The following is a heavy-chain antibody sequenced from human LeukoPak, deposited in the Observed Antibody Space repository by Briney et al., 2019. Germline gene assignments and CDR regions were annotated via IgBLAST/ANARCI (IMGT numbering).Heavy chain of an antibody. J-gene: IGHJ4*02. V-gene: IGHV3-7*04. CDR3: VRGDWYFES. D-gene: IGHD2-21*01. Sequence: GGSLRLSCAASRFNFSDSRMTWVRQAPGKGLQWVANINRDGTEKHFLDSVEGRFTISRDNAKKSLYLKMSSLRPQDTSVYVCVRGDWYFESWGQGTLVTVSS. CDR2: INRDGTEK. CDR1: RFNFSDSR.